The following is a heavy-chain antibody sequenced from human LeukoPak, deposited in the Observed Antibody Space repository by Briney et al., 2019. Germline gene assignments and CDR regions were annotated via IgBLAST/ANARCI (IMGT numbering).Heavy chain of an antibody. Sequence: SETLSLTCTVSGGSISSSSYYWGWIRQPPGKGLEWIGSIYYSGSTYYNPSLKSRLTISVDTSKNQFSLNLSSVTAADTAVYYCATDATSGYGAFDIWGQGTRVTVSS. CDR2: IYYSGST. J-gene: IGHJ3*02. V-gene: IGHV4-39*01. CDR3: ATDATSGYGAFDI. D-gene: IGHD3-22*01. CDR1: GGSISSSSYY.